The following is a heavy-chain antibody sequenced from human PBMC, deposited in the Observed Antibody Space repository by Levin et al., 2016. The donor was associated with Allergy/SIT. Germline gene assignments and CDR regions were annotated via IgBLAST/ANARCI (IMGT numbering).Heavy chain of an antibody. J-gene: IGHJ4*02. V-gene: IGHV4-39*01. CDR3: ARHGVISSSHFGD. CDR2: LYDSGTV. CDR1: GGSVSDSDSY. D-gene: IGHD6-13*01. Sequence: SETLSLTCTVSGGSVSDSDSYWAWIRQPPGKGLEWIGSLYDSGTVYYTPSLKSRLTIFVDTSKNQFFLKLRSVTAADTAVFYCARHGVISSSHFGDWGQGALVTVSS.